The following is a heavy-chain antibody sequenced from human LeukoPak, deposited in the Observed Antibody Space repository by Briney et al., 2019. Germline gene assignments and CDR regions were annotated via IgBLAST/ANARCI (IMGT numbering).Heavy chain of an antibody. Sequence: SSETLSLTCAVYGGSFSGYYWSWIRQPPGKGLEWIGEINHSGSTNYNPSLKSRVTISVDTSKNQFSLKLSSATAADTAVYYCAREKRWVMDVWGQGTTVTVSS. CDR3: AREKRWVMDV. V-gene: IGHV4-34*01. CDR1: GGSFSGYY. CDR2: INHSGST. J-gene: IGHJ6*02. D-gene: IGHD1-26*01.